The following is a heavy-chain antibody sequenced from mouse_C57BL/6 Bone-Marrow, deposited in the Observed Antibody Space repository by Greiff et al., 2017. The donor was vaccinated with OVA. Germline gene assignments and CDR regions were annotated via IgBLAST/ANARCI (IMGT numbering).Heavy chain of an antibody. CDR3: AREEGYYAMDY. J-gene: IGHJ4*01. CDR2: INPGSGGT. Sequence: VQLQQSGAELVRPGTSVKVSCKASGYAFTNYLIEWVKQRPGQGLEWIGVINPGSGGTNYNEKFKGKATLTADKSSSTAYMQLSSLTSEDSAVYICAREEGYYAMDYWGQGTSVTVSA. V-gene: IGHV1-54*01. CDR1: GYAFTNYL.